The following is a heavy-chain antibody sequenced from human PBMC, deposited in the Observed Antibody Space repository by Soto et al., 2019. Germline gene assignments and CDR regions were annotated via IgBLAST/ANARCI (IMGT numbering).Heavy chain of an antibody. CDR1: GGTFSTSA. J-gene: IGHJ6*02. D-gene: IGHD3-3*02. V-gene: IGHV1-69*12. CDR2: IMPIFATP. Sequence: QVQLMQSGAEVKKPGSSVKVSCKASGGTFSTSAISWVRQAPGEGLEWVGGIMPIFATPDYAQKFQGRVTLSGAESTATAYLELTSLTTDPTAVYYWARDKGRQQLGGNFFYVLDVWGQGTAITVSS. CDR3: ARDKGRQQLGGNFFYVLDV.